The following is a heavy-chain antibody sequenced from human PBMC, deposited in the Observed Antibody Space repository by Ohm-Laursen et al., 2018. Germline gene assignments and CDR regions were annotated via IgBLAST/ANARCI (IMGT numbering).Heavy chain of an antibody. D-gene: IGHD4-23*01. CDR2: IRGSGGST. CDR3: AKNLRSTVVTIKGIVGS. J-gene: IGHJ4*02. V-gene: IGHV3-23*01. Sequence: GSLRLSCSASGFTFSTYAMSWVRQAPGKGLEWVSGIRGSGGSTYSADSVKGRFTISRDNSKNTLYLQMNSLRAEDTAVYYCAKNLRSTVVTIKGIVGSWGQGTLVIVSS. CDR1: GFTFSTYA.